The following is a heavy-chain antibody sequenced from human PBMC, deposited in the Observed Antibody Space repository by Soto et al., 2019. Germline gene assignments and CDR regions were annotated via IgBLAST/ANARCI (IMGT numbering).Heavy chain of an antibody. D-gene: IGHD6-13*01. Sequence: QVQLVQSGAEVKKPGYSVKVSCKASGGTFSSYAISWVRQAPGQGLEWMGGIIPIFGTANYAQKFQGRVTITADESTSTAYMELSSLRSEDTAVYYCASERRYSSSWYPYYFDYWGQGTLVTVSS. J-gene: IGHJ4*02. CDR1: GGTFSSYA. V-gene: IGHV1-69*01. CDR2: IIPIFGTA. CDR3: ASERRYSSSWYPYYFDY.